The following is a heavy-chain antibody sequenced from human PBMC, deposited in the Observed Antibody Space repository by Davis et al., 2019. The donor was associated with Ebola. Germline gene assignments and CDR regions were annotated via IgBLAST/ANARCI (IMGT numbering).Heavy chain of an antibody. V-gene: IGHV3-30*02. Sequence: GGSLRLSCAASGFTFSSYGMHWVRQAPGKGLEWVAFIRYDGSNKYYADSVKGRFTISRDNSKNTLYLQMNSLRAEDTAVYYCAKDRADIVVVVAAPPYNWFDPWGQGTLVTVSS. CDR3: AKDRADIVVVVAAPPYNWFDP. D-gene: IGHD2-15*01. CDR1: GFTFSSYG. J-gene: IGHJ5*02. CDR2: IRYDGSNK.